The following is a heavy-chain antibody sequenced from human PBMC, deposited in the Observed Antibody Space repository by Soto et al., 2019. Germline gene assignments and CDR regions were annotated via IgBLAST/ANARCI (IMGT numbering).Heavy chain of an antibody. CDR1: GDTFNSYT. CDR3: AASYGSGSRAFDY. V-gene: IGHV1-69*02. Sequence: QVQLVQSGPEVKMPGSSVKVSCKASGDTFNSYTSNWVRQAPGQGLQWMGRTIPILAMSNYALKFQGRVTITADKSTTTADMELRRLRSDDTAVYYCAASYGSGSRAFDYWGQGTLVTVSS. CDR2: TIPILAMS. J-gene: IGHJ4*02. D-gene: IGHD3-10*01.